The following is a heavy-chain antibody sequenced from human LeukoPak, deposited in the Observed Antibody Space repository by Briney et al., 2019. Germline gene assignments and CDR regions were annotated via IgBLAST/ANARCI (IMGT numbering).Heavy chain of an antibody. Sequence: GESLKISCKGSGYSFTSYWIGWVRQMPGKGLEWMGIIYPGDSDTRYSPSFQGQVTISADKSISTAYRQWSSLKASDTAMYYCARPRRWLQSGNYYFDYWGQGTLVTVSS. V-gene: IGHV5-51*01. J-gene: IGHJ4*02. D-gene: IGHD5-24*01. CDR1: GYSFTSYW. CDR3: ARPRRWLQSGNYYFDY. CDR2: IYPGDSDT.